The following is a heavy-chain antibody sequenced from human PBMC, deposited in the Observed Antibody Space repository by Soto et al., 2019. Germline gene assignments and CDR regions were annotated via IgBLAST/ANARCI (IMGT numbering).Heavy chain of an antibody. CDR1: GGSFSGYY. D-gene: IGHD6-13*01. CDR3: ASRSWYLDY. Sequence: TSETLSLTCAVYGGSFSGYYWSWIRQPPGKGLEWIGEINHSGSTNYNPSLKSRVTISVDTSKNQFSLKLSSVTAADTAVYYCASRSWYLDYWGQGTLVTVSS. CDR2: INHSGST. J-gene: IGHJ4*02. V-gene: IGHV4-34*01.